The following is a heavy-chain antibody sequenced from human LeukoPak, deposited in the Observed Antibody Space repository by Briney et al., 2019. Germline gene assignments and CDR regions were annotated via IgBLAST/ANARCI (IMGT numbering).Heavy chain of an antibody. CDR3: ARGILEWPRDLYYFDY. CDR2: ISAYNGNT. Sequence: ASVKVSCKASGHTFTSYGISWVRQAPGQGLEWMGWISAYNGNTNYAQKLQGRVTMTTDTSTSTAYMELRSLRSDDTAVYYCARGILEWPRDLYYFDYWGQGTLVTVSS. J-gene: IGHJ4*02. V-gene: IGHV1-18*01. D-gene: IGHD3-3*01. CDR1: GHTFTSYG.